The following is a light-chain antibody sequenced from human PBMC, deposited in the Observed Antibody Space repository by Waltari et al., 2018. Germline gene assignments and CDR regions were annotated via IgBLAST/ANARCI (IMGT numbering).Light chain of an antibody. J-gene: IGLJ2*01. CDR3: CSYAGENTMI. Sequence: QSALTQPASVSGSPGPSVTISCTGTSYDIGNYDLVSWYQQYPGKAPRLIIYEATSRPSWVSNRFSASKSGNTASLTISGLQTEDEAHYYCCSYAGENTMIFGGGTRLTVL. V-gene: IGLV2-23*01. CDR2: EAT. CDR1: SYDIGNYDL.